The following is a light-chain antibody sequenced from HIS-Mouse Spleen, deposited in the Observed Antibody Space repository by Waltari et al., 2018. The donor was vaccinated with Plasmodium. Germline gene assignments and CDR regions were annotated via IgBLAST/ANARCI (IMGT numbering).Light chain of an antibody. CDR2: EDS. CDR3: YSTDSSGNHRV. CDR1: ALPKKF. Sequence: SYELTPPPSVSVSPGQTARITCSGTALPKKFAYWYQQKSGQAPVLVIYEDSKRPSGIPERFYGSSSGTMATLTISGAQVEDEADYYCYSTDSSGNHRVFGGGTKLTVL. V-gene: IGLV3-10*01. J-gene: IGLJ3*02.